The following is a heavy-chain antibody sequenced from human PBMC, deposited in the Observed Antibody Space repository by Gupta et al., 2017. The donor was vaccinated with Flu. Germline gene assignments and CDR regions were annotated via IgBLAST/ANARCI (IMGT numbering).Heavy chain of an antibody. J-gene: IGHJ4*02. V-gene: IGHV3-64*01. CDR3: AAHTALDY. CDR1: GFTFSSYA. CDR2: ISSNGGRT. D-gene: IGHD5-18*01. Sequence: EVQLVESGGGLVQPGGSLRLSCAASGFTFSSYAMHWVRQAPGKGLEYVSAISSNGGRTYYANAVKGRFTISRVNSKNTLYLQMGSRRAEDMAVYYCAAHTALDYWGQGTRGTVSS.